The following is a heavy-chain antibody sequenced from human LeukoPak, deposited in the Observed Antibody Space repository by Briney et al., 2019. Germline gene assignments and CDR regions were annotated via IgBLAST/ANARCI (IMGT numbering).Heavy chain of an antibody. J-gene: IGHJ4*02. V-gene: IGHV3-11*04. CDR3: ARDFASLAAAGDY. D-gene: IGHD6-13*01. CDR2: ISSSGATR. CDR1: GFRFNAYY. Sequence: GGSLRLSCAASGFRFNAYYMAWLRQAPGKGLEWITYISSSGATRYYTDSVKGRFTISRDNAKNSLYLQMNSLRAEDTAVYYCARDFASLAAAGDYWGQGTLVTVSS.